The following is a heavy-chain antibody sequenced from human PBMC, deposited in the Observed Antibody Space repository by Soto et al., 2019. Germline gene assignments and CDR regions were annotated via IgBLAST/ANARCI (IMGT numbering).Heavy chain of an antibody. CDR2: ISGSGGST. V-gene: IGHV3-23*01. CDR3: ARLHYDSSGYIDY. CDR1: GFTFSRYA. Sequence: VGSLRLSCAASGFTFSRYAMSWVRQAPGKGLEWVSAISGSGGSTYYADSVKGRFTISRDNSKNTLYLQMNSLRAEDTAVYYCARLHYDSSGYIDYWGQGTLVTVSS. D-gene: IGHD3-22*01. J-gene: IGHJ4*02.